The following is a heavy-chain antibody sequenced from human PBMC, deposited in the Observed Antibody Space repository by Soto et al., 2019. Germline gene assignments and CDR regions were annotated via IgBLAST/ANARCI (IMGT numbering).Heavy chain of an antibody. CDR3: ASTTYYDFWSGYYTQASAFDI. J-gene: IGHJ3*02. CDR2: IYYSGST. D-gene: IGHD3-3*01. Sequence: SETLSLTCTVSGGSISSYYWSWIRQPPGKGLEWIGYIYYSGSTNYNPSLKSRVTISVDTSKNQFSLKLSSVTAADTAVYYCASTTYYDFWSGYYTQASAFDIWGQGTMVTVSS. V-gene: IGHV4-59*01. CDR1: GGSISSYY.